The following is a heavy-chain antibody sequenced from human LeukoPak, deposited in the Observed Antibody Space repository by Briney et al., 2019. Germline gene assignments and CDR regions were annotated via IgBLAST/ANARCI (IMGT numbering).Heavy chain of an antibody. CDR3: ARDVVVTSSPDAFDI. CDR2: ISNSGTT. J-gene: IGHJ3*02. V-gene: IGHV4-31*11. CDR1: GDSVNSVGYY. Sequence: PSETLSLTCAVSGDSVNSVGYYWTWIRHYPGKGLEWIGHISNSGTTSYNPSLRSRVSISVDTSYNHFSLTLTSVTAADPAVYYCARDVVVTSSPDAFDIWGQGTMVVVSS. D-gene: IGHD2-21*02.